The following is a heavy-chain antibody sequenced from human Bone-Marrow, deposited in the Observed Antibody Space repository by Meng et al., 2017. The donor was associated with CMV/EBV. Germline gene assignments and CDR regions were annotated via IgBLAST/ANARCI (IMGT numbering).Heavy chain of an antibody. CDR2: IYSGVST. V-gene: IGHV3-53*01. CDR3: AKAPSSNGWYPYYFDY. CDR1: ELSVRNNY. Sequence: SELSVRNNYMTWVRQAPGEGLEWVSLIYSGVSTYYTDSVKGPFTISRDNSKYTLYLQMNSLRVEDTAVYYCAKAPSSNGWYPYYFDYWGQGTLVTVSS. D-gene: IGHD6-13*01. J-gene: IGHJ4*02.